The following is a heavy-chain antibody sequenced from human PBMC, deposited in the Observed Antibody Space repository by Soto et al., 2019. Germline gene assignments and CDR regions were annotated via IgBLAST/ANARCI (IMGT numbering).Heavy chain of an antibody. D-gene: IGHD5-12*01. CDR2: IIPIFGTA. J-gene: IGHJ6*02. Sequence: SLKVSCKASGGTFSIYAISWVRQAPGQGLEWMGGIIPIFGTANYAQKFQGRVTITADESTSTAYMELSSLRSEDTAVYYCARVSGYEIYYYYGMDVWGQGTTLTVSS. CDR1: GGTFSIYA. CDR3: ARVSGYEIYYYYGMDV. V-gene: IGHV1-69*13.